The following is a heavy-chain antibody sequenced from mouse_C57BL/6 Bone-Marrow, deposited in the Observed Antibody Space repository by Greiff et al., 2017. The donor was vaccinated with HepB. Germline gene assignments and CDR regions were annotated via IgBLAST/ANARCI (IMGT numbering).Heavy chain of an antibody. V-gene: IGHV5-4*01. Sequence: DVKLVESGGGLVKPGGSLKLSCAASGFTFSSYAMSWVRQTPEKRLEWVATISDGGSYTYYPDNVTGRFTISRDNAKNNLYLQMSHLKSEDTAMDYCAREGGYAMDYWGQGTSVTVSS. J-gene: IGHJ4*01. CDR2: ISDGGSYT. CDR3: AREGGYAMDY. CDR1: GFTFSSYA.